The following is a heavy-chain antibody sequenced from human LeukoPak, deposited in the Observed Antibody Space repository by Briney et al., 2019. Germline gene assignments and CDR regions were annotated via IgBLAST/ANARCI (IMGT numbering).Heavy chain of an antibody. Sequence: GGSLRLSCAASGFTFSSYSMNWVRQAPGKGLEWVSSISSSSSYIYYADSVKGRFTISRDNSKNTLYLQMNSLRAEDTAVYYCAKGANYYDSSGCPYWGQGTLVTVSS. CDR3: AKGANYYDSSGCPY. CDR2: ISSSSSYI. D-gene: IGHD3-22*01. V-gene: IGHV3-21*04. J-gene: IGHJ4*02. CDR1: GFTFSSYS.